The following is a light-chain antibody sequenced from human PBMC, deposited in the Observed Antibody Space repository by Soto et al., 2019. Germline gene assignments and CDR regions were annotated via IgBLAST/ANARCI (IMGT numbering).Light chain of an antibody. CDR3: SSYTGISTYV. V-gene: IGLV2-18*02. CDR2: EVS. J-gene: IGLJ1*01. CDR1: SSDVGSYNR. Sequence: QSALTQPPSVSGSPGQSVTISCTGTSSDVGSYNRVSWYQQPPGTAPKLMIYEVSNRPSGVPDRFSGSKSGNTASLTISGLQAEDEADYYCSSYTGISTYVFGTGTKVTVL.